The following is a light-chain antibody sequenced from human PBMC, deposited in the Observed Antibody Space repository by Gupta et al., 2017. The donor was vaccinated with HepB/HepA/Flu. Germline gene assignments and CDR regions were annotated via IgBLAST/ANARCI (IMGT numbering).Light chain of an antibody. J-gene: IGLJ2*01. V-gene: IGLV2-14*03. CDR1: SSDFGGYNY. Sequence: QSALTQPASVSGSPGQSITIYCTGTSSDFGGYNYVSWYQQHPGKAPKLLIYDVSNRPSGVSNRFSGSKSGNTASLTISGLQAEDEADYYCSSFTFTTTLVIFGGGTKLTVL. CDR2: DVS. CDR3: SSFTFTTTLVI.